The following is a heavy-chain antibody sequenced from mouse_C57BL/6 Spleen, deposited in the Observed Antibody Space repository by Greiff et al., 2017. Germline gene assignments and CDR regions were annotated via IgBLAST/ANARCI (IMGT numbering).Heavy chain of an antibody. D-gene: IGHD1-3*01. CDR1: GFTFSSYA. V-gene: IGHV5-4*01. CDR3: RVASGAMDY. J-gene: IGHJ4*01. Sequence: EVQLVESGGGLVKPGGSLKLSCAASGFTFSSYAMSWVRQTPEKRLEWVATISDGGSYTYYPDNVKGRFTISRDNAKNNLYLQMSHLKSEGTAMYYCRVASGAMDYWGQGTSVTVSS. CDR2: ISDGGSYT.